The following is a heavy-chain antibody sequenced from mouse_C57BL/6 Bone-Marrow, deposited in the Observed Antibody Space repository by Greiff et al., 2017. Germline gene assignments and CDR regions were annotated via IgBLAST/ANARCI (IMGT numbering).Heavy chain of an antibody. V-gene: IGHV14-4*01. D-gene: IGHD4-1*02. Sequence: VQLQQSGAELVRPGASVKLSCTASGFNIKDDYMHWVKQRPEQGLEWIGWIDPENGDTEYASKFQGKATITADTSSNTAYLQLSSLTSEDTAVXYCTLNWVYAMDYWGQGTSVTVSS. CDR3: TLNWVYAMDY. J-gene: IGHJ4*01. CDR2: IDPENGDT. CDR1: GFNIKDDY.